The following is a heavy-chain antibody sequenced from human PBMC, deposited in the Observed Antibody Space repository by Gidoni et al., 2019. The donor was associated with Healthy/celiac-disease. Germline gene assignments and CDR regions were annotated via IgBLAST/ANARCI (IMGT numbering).Heavy chain of an antibody. CDR3: AKDGGVGEPGSQGYYFDY. D-gene: IGHD3-10*01. Sequence: QEQLVSAGGGVVQTGRSLRLSCASSGFTVCSYVMHWVRQAPGKGLEWVAVISYDGSNKYYGDSVKGRVTISRDNSKNMLYLQMISLRAEDTAVYYCAKDGGVGEPGSQGYYFDYWGQGTLVTVSS. J-gene: IGHJ4*02. V-gene: IGHV3-30*18. CDR2: ISYDGSNK. CDR1: GFTVCSYV.